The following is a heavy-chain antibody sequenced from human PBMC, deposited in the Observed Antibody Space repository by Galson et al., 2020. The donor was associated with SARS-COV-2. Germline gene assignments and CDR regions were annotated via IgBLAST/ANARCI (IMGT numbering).Heavy chain of an antibody. V-gene: IGHV3-74*01. CDR1: GFSLSSHW. D-gene: IGHD2-15*01. J-gene: IGHJ4*02. CDR2: INEDASVT. CDR3: VRVLIPISGIDY. Sequence: GGSLRLSCAASGFSLSSHWMNWVRQAPGKGLVWVSDINEDASVTIYADFVKGRFTISRDNVKNTVYLQMNSLRGEDTAVYYCVRVLIPISGIDYWGQGTLVTVSS.